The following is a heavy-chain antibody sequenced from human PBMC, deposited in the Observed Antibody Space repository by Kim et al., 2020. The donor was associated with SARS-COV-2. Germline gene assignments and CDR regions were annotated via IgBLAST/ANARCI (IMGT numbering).Heavy chain of an antibody. Sequence: SETLSLTCTVSGGSISSGDYYWSWIRQPPGKGLEWIGYIYYSGSTYYNPSLKSRVTISVDTSKNQFSLKLSSVTAADTAVYYCAQGLLVTSTPYYYGMDVWGQGTTVTVSS. J-gene: IGHJ6*02. V-gene: IGHV4-30-4*01. CDR3: AQGLLVTSTPYYYGMDV. CDR2: IYYSGST. CDR1: GGSISSGDYY. D-gene: IGHD2-15*01.